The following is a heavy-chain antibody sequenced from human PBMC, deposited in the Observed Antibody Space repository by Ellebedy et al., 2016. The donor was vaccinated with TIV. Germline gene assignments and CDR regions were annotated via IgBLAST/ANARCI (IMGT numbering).Heavy chain of an antibody. D-gene: IGHD1-26*01. CDR3: ALVGATMGGDY. CDR1: GYTFTGYY. Sequence: ASVKVSCKASGYTFTGYYMHWVRQAPGQGLEWMGWINPSGGSTSYAQKFQGRVTMTRDTSTSTVYMELSSLRSEDTAVYYCALVGATMGGDYWGQGTLVTVSS. J-gene: IGHJ4*02. V-gene: IGHV1-46*01. CDR2: INPSGGST.